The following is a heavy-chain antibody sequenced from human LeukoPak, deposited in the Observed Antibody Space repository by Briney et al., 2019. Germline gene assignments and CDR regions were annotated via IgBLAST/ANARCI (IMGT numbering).Heavy chain of an antibody. J-gene: IGHJ6*02. CDR3: ASLTDYSGSSQYYYGMDV. V-gene: IGHV4-34*01. CDR2: INHSGST. CDR1: GGSFSGYY. D-gene: IGHD6-6*01. Sequence: PSETLSLTCAVYGGSFSGYYWSWIRQPPGKGLEWIGEINHSGSTNYNPSLKSRVTISVDTSKNQFSLKLSSVTAADTAVYYCASLTDYSGSSQYYYGMDVWGQGTTVTVSS.